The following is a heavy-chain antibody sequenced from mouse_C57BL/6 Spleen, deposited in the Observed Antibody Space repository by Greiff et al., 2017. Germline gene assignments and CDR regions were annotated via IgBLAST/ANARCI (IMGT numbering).Heavy chain of an antibody. V-gene: IGHV1-15*01. Sequence: VQLQQSGAELVRPGASVTLSCKASGYTFTDYEMHWVKQTPVHGLEWIGAIDPETGGTAYNQKFKGKAILTADKSSSTAYMELRSLTSEDSAVYYGTRSLGGLTGKGFDYGGQGTTLTVSS. CDR1: GYTFTDYE. CDR3: TRSLGGLTGKGFDY. CDR2: IDPETGGT. J-gene: IGHJ2*01. D-gene: IGHD4-1*01.